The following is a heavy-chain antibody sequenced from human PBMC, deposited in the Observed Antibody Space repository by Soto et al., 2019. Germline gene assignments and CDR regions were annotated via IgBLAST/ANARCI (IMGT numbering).Heavy chain of an antibody. Sequence: QVQLVESGGGVVQPGTSLRLSCAASGFTFSGYAMHWVHQAPGKGLEWVAFISYDGSDKFYADSVKGRFTISRDNSKNTLYLQMNSLRAEDTAVYYCARERDSFDDWGQGTLVTVSS. CDR3: ARERDSFDD. V-gene: IGHV3-30-3*01. CDR1: GFTFSGYA. D-gene: IGHD2-15*01. J-gene: IGHJ4*02. CDR2: ISYDGSDK.